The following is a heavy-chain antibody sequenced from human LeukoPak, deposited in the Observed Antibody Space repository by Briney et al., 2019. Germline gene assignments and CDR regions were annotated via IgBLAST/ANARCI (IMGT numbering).Heavy chain of an antibody. J-gene: IGHJ4*02. CDR3: VRDGELERPH. D-gene: IGHD1-1*01. CDR1: GGSISSSSYY. Sequence: SETLSLTCTVPGGSISSSSYYWGWLRQPPGKGLEWIGSIYYSGSTYYNPSLKSRVTISVDTSKNQFSLKLSSVTAADTAVYYCVRDGELERPHWGQGTLVTVSS. CDR2: IYYSGST. V-gene: IGHV4-39*07.